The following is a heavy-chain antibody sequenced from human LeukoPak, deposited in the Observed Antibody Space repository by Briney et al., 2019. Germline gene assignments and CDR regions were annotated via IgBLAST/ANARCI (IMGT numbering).Heavy chain of an antibody. CDR2: INPNSGGT. J-gene: IGHJ3*02. V-gene: IGHV1-2*06. Sequence: ASVKVSCKASGYTFTGYYMHWVRQAPGQGLEWMGRINPNSGGTNYAQKFQGRVTMTRDTSISTAYMELSRLRSDDTAVYYCARVEWEELSAFDIWGQGTMVTVSS. D-gene: IGHD1-26*01. CDR3: ARVEWEELSAFDI. CDR1: GYTFTGYY.